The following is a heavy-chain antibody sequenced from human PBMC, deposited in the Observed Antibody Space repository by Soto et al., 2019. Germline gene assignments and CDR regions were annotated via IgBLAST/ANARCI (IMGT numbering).Heavy chain of an antibody. CDR2: IIPIFGTA. D-gene: IGHD2-2*02. CDR3: ARVVYCRSTSCYRGGVDY. J-gene: IGHJ4*02. V-gene: IGHV1-69*01. Sequence: QVQLVQSGAEVKKPGSSVKVSCKASGGTFSSYAISWVRQAPGQGLEWLGGIIPIFGTANYAQKFQGRVTITADESTSTAYMELSSLRSEDTAVYYCARVVYCRSTSCYRGGVDYWGQGTLVTVSS. CDR1: GGTFSSYA.